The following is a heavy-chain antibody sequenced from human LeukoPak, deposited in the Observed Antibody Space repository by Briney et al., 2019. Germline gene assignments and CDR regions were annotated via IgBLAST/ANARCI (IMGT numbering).Heavy chain of an antibody. CDR2: ISGSGDAI. CDR1: GFRFSDYY. V-gene: IGHV3-11*01. D-gene: IGHD3-22*01. CDR3: ASLYDSTGFCFDY. J-gene: IGHJ4*02. Sequence: GGSLRLSCVVSGFRFSDYYMSWIRQTPGKGLELISYISGSGDAIYYTDSVKGRFTISGDNAKNSLYLQLDSLSAEDTAVYYCASLYDSTGFCFDYWGQGALVTVSS.